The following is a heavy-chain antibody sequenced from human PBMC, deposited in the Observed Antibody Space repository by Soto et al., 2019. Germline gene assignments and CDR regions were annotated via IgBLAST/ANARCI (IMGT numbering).Heavy chain of an antibody. V-gene: IGHV3-33*01. D-gene: IGHD5-18*01. CDR3: ARAFGYSYGPFDY. J-gene: IGHJ4*02. Sequence: PVGSLRLSCAASGFTFSSYGMHWVRQAPGKGLEWVAVIWYDGSNKYYADSVKGRFTISRDNSKNTLYLQMNSLRAEDTAVYYCARAFGYSYGPFDYWGQGTLVTVSS. CDR1: GFTFSSYG. CDR2: IWYDGSNK.